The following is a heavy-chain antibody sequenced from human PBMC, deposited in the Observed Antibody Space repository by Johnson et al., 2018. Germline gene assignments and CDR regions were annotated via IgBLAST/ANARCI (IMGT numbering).Heavy chain of an antibody. J-gene: IGHJ3*02. CDR1: RFNFIDRW. Sequence: VQLVQSGGGLVEPGGSLRLSCAASRFNFIDRWMNWVRQAPGKGLEWVGLIRKKRDGGTTDYAAPVKGRFTISREDSKNTVYLQMNSLKTEDTALYYCTADYFGSGLIWGRGTMVTISS. V-gene: IGHV3-15*07. D-gene: IGHD3-10*01. CDR2: IRKKRDGGTT. CDR3: TADYFGSGLI.